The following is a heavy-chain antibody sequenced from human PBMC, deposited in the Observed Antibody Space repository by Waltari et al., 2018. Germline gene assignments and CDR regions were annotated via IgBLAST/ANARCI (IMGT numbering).Heavy chain of an antibody. Sequence: EVQLVESGGGLVQPGGSLRLSCAASGFMFSNHAMTWVRQAPGKGPEWVSYISDSGGRTNYAAFVKGRFTISRDNAENTLYLQMNSLRADDTAVYYCAKDLGPQGVGATPDYWGQGTLVTVSS. CDR2: ISDSGGRT. CDR3: AKDLGPQGVGATPDY. D-gene: IGHD1-26*01. V-gene: IGHV3-23*04. CDR1: GFMFSNHA. J-gene: IGHJ4*02.